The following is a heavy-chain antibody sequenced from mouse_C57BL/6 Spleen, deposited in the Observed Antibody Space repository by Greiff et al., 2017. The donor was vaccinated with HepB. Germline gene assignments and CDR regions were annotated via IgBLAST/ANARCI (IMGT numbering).Heavy chain of an antibody. V-gene: IGHV5-4*01. J-gene: IGHJ1*03. Sequence: DVHLVESGGGLVKPGGSLKLSCAASGFTFSSYAMSWVRQTPEKRLEWVATISDGGSYTYYPDNVKGRFTISRDNDKNNLYLQMSHLKSEDTAMYYCARVDSGGHWYFDVWGTGTTVTVSS. D-gene: IGHD1-3*01. CDR1: GFTFSSYA. CDR2: ISDGGSYT. CDR3: ARVDSGGHWYFDV.